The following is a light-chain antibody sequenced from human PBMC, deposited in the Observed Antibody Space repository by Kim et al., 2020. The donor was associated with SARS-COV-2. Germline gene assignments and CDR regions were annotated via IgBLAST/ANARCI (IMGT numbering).Light chain of an antibody. J-gene: IGLJ2*01. CDR1: RSDIGYANY. CDR2: EVN. V-gene: IGLV2-8*01. Sequence: QSVTVYSTGTRSDIGYANYVSRFQHYPGRARKRMIYEVNKRPSGVRGRFSGAKSDNTASLTVSGLQFEDEADYFCSSYRGSDNMILFGGGTQLTVL. CDR3: SSYRGSDNMIL.